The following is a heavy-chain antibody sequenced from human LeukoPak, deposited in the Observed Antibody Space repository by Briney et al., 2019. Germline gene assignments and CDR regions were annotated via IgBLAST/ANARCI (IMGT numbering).Heavy chain of an antibody. D-gene: IGHD6-19*01. Sequence: ASVKVSCKASGYTFTSYGISWVRQAPGQGLEWMGWISAYNGNTNYAQKLQGRVTMTRNTSISTAYMELSSLRSEDTAVYYCARGRYSSGWVYGYWGQGTLVTVSS. CDR1: GYTFTSYG. J-gene: IGHJ4*02. V-gene: IGHV1-18*01. CDR2: ISAYNGNT. CDR3: ARGRYSSGWVYGY.